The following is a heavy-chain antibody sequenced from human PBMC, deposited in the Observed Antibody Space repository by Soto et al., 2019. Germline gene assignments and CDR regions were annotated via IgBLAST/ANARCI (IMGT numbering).Heavy chain of an antibody. CDR1: GFTFSGYS. V-gene: IGHV3-21*02. Sequence: EVQLVESGGGLVKPGGSLRLSCAASGFTFSGYSMNWVRQAPGKGLEWVSSISSGSSYIYYADSVKGRFVISRDNAKNSLYLQMNSLRAEDTALYYCARGGEYCSGGSCYSATWWGLGTLVTISS. J-gene: IGHJ4*02. D-gene: IGHD2-15*01. CDR2: ISSGSSYI. CDR3: ARGGEYCSGGSCYSATW.